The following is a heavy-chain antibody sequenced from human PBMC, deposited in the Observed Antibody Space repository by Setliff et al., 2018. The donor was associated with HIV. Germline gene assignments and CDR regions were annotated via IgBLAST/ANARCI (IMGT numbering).Heavy chain of an antibody. V-gene: IGHV3-7*01. CDR2: IEQGGDEK. D-gene: IGHD3-3*01. J-gene: IGHJ4*02. CDR1: GFRFRSYW. CDR3: ARVRLYNTALDH. Sequence: PGGSLRLSCVASGFRFRSYWMSWVRQAPGTGLEWVANIEQGGDEKYYVDSVKGRFTLSRDTSKNTLFLQMNSLRPEDTAVYYCARVRLYNTALDHWGQGTLVTVSS.